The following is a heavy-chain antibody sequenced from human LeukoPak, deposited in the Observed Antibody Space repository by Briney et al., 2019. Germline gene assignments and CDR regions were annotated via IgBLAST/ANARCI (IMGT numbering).Heavy chain of an antibody. CDR1: GFTFSNYW. J-gene: IGHJ3*02. CDR3: ARTNAYAFDI. Sequence: PGGSLRLSCAASGFTFSNYWMGWVRQAPGKGLEWVANIKQDGSEKYYVDSVKGRFTISRDNAKNSLFLQMNSLRAEDTAVYYCARTNAYAFDIWGQGTMVTVSS. CDR2: IKQDGSEK. V-gene: IGHV3-7*04.